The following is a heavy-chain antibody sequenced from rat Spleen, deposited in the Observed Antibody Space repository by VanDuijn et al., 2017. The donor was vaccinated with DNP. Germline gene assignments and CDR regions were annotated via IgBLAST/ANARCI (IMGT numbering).Heavy chain of an antibody. V-gene: IGHV4-2*01. J-gene: IGHJ2*01. Sequence: EVKLVESGGGLVQPGRSLKLSCAASGFNFNDYWMGWVRQAPGKGLEWIGQINKHSSTINYTPSLKDKFTISRDNAQNTLYLQMSKLGSEDTAIYYCARAGYYSGDGVMDAWGQGVMVSVSS. CDR3: ARAGYYSGDGVMDA. CDR1: GFNFNDYW. CDR2: INKHSSTI. D-gene: IGHD1-1*01.